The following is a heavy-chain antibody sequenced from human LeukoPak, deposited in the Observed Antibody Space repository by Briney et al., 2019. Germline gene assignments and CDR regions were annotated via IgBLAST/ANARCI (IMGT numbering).Heavy chain of an antibody. CDR3: AKSGSGNYYDRFDY. Sequence: GGSLRLSCAASGFTFGSYAMSWVRQAPGKGLEWVSVISGGGGSTYYADSVKGRFTISSDSSKNTLYLQMNSLRAEDTVVYYCAKSGSGNYYDRFDYWGQGTLITVSS. D-gene: IGHD3-10*01. J-gene: IGHJ4*02. CDR1: GFTFGSYA. CDR2: ISGGGGST. V-gene: IGHV3-23*01.